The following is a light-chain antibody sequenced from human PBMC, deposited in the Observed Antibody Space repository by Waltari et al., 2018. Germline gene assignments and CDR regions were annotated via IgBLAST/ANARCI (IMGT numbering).Light chain of an antibody. CDR3: QQYYSRRT. J-gene: IGKJ1*01. Sequence: DIVMTQSPDSLAGSWGEGVTINGKSSQGLLYNSNDKNYLAWYQQKPGQPPKLLFYWASTRHSGVPDRFSGSGSATDFTLTISGLQAEDVAVYYCQQYYSRRTFGQGTRVEIK. V-gene: IGKV4-1*01. CDR1: QGLLYNSNDKNY. CDR2: WAS.